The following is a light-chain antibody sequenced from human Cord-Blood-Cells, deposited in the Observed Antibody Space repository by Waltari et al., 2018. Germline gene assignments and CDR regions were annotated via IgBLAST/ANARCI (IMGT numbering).Light chain of an antibody. CDR2: EGS. J-gene: IGLJ3*02. Sequence: QSALTQPASVSGSPRQSLTISCPGTRSDVGSYNLLSWYQQHPGKAPKLMIYEGSKRPSGVSNRFSGSKSGNTASLTISGLQAEDEADYYCCSYAGSSTWVFGGGTKLTVL. CDR3: CSYAGSSTWV. CDR1: RSDVGSYNL. V-gene: IGLV2-23*01.